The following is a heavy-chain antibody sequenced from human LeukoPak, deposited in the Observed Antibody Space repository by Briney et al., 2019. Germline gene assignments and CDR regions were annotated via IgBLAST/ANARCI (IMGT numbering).Heavy chain of an antibody. CDR2: ISTYNGDT. D-gene: IGHD1-26*01. J-gene: IGHJ4*02. CDR3: ARDPSTTSGRNPYFDS. V-gene: IGHV1-18*01. Sequence: ASVNVSGKTSVYSFTRYARKWVGHAPGQRLEWMGWISTYNGDTNYAQQLQGRVTMTTDTSTSTAYMELRSLTSDDTAVYYCARDPSTTSGRNPYFDSWGQGTLVTVSS. CDR1: VYSFTRYA.